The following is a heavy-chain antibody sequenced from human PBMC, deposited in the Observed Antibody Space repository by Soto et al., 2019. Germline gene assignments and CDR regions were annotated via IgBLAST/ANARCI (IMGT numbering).Heavy chain of an antibody. CDR3: AKLCSSGVSCYDY. CDR1: GFTVSSNY. J-gene: IGHJ4*02. Sequence: EVQLVESGGGLVQPGGSLRLSCAVSGFTVSSNYMCWVRQTPGKGLEWVSLIYSGGNTYYADAVKGRFTISRDNSKNTLYLQMNILRADDTAVYYCAKLCSSGVSCYDYWGQGTLVTVSS. CDR2: IYSGGNT. D-gene: IGHD2-15*01. V-gene: IGHV3-66*04.